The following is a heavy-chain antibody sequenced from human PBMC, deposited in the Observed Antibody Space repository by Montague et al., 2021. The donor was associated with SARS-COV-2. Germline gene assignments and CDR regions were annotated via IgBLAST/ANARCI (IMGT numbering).Heavy chain of an antibody. CDR3: AVEVHFHLDF. V-gene: IGHV4-39*01. CDR1: GDSITNTRYF. Sequence: SETLSLTCNVSGDSITNTRYFWAWIRQPPGKALEWIGSIYHNGKTYYNPSLKRRLFLSIDTSKNQLSLRLSSVTASDTAVYFCAVEVHFHLDFWGQGTLVAVSS. J-gene: IGHJ4*02. CDR2: IYHNGKT. D-gene: IGHD2/OR15-2a*01.